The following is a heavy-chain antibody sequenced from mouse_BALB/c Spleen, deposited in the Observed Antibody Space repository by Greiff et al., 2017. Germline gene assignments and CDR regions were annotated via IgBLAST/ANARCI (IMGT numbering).Heavy chain of an antibody. Sequence: EVQLKQSGPELVKPGASVKIPCKASGYTFTDYNMDWVKQSHGKSLEWIGDINPNNGGTIYNQKFKGKATLTVDKSSSTAYMELRSLTSEDTAVYYCARGGRYDRFAYWGQGTLVTVSA. D-gene: IGHD2-14*01. CDR2: INPNNGGT. CDR3: ARGGRYDRFAY. V-gene: IGHV1-18*01. CDR1: GYTFTDYN. J-gene: IGHJ3*01.